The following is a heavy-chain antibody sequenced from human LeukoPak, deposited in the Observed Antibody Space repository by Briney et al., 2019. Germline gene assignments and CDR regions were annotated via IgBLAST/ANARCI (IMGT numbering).Heavy chain of an antibody. CDR2: ISTYNGNA. D-gene: IGHD2-15*01. V-gene: IGHV1-18*01. Sequence: ASVKVSCKASGYTFTNYGFTWVRQAPGQSFEWMGWISTYNGNAKHAQKFRGRVTLTTDTSTATAYMELRSLISDDTAVYYCVRGDLLAVVPYWGQGTLVTVSS. CDR1: GYTFTNYG. J-gene: IGHJ4*02. CDR3: VRGDLLAVVPY.